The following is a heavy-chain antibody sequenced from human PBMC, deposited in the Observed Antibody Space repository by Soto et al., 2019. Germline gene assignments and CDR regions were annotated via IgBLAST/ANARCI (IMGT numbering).Heavy chain of an antibody. CDR2: ISYDGSNK. J-gene: IGHJ4*02. V-gene: IGHV3-30*18. CDR3: AKESRFLEWLSEPGNFDY. D-gene: IGHD3-3*01. Sequence: PGGSLRLSCAASGFTFSSYGMHWVRQAPGKGLEWVAVISYDGSNKYYADSVKGRFTISRDNSKNTLHLQMNSLRAEDTAVYYCAKESRFLEWLSEPGNFDYWGQGTLVTVSS. CDR1: GFTFSSYG.